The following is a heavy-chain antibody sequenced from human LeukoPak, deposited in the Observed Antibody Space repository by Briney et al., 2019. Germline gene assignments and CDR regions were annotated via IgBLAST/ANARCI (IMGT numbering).Heavy chain of an antibody. Sequence: ASVKVSCKASGGTFSSYAISWVRQAPGQGLEWMGRIIPILGIANYAQKFQGRVTMTTDTSTSTAYMELRSLRSDDTAVYYCASLPVAGMFSWFDPWGQGTLVTVSS. J-gene: IGHJ5*02. CDR2: IIPILGIA. D-gene: IGHD6-19*01. CDR3: ASLPVAGMFSWFDP. V-gene: IGHV1-69*04. CDR1: GGTFSSYA.